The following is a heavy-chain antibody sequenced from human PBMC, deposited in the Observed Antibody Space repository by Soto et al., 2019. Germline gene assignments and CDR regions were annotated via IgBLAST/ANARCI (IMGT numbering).Heavy chain of an antibody. J-gene: IGHJ4*02. Sequence: EVQLLDSGGGLVQPGGSLRLSCAASGFTFSNYAMTWVRQGPGKGLEWVSGISGSGGRSYYADSVKGRFTISRDNSKSPLYLQMKSLRAEETAVYYCAKAYFVWSSEQPYYFDYWGQGTLVTVSS. CDR1: GFTFSNYA. V-gene: IGHV3-23*01. CDR3: AKAYFVWSSEQPYYFDY. CDR2: ISGSGGRS. D-gene: IGHD3-16*01.